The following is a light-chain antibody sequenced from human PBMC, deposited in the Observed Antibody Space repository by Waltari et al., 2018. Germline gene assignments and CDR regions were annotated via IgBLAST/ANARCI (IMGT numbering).Light chain of an antibody. J-gene: IGKJ5*01. V-gene: IGKV3-15*01. CDR2: GAY. CDR3: QQYNNWPRGT. CDR1: QSVSSN. Sequence: EIVMTQSPATLSVSPGERATLSCRASQSVSSNLAWYQQKPGQAPRLLNYGAYTRATGIPARFSGSGSGTEFTLTISSLQSEDFAVYYCQQYNNWPRGTFGQGTRLEIK.